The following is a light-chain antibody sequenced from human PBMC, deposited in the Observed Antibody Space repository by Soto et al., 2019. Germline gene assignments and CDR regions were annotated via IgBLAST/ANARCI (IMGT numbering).Light chain of an antibody. Sequence: ALQMTQSPSSLSASVGDRVTITCRASLVIRNDLGWYQQKPGKAPKLLIYPTSILQSGVPSRFSGSGSGTDFTLTISSLQPEDFATYYCLQVYNYPWTFGQGTKVGIK. CDR2: PTS. J-gene: IGKJ1*01. CDR1: LVIRND. CDR3: LQVYNYPWT. V-gene: IGKV1-6*01.